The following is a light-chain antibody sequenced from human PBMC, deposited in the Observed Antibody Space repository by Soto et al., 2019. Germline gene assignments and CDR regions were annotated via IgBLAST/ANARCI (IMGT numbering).Light chain of an antibody. CDR3: QQTCAAPLT. CDR1: PPISVY. Sequence: DIRMTQSPSSLSAFVGDTVTITCQTGPPISVYFNWYQQKPGKAPTLLISAASTLQSGVPSRFSGSGKGTHFTLSISDLRPEDFATYYCQQTCAAPLTFGGGTRVEI. J-gene: IGKJ4*01. CDR2: AAS. V-gene: IGKV1-39*01.